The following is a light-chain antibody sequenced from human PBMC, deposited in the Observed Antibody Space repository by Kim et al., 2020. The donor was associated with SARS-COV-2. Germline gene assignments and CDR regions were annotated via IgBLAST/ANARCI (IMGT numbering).Light chain of an antibody. CDR2: GAS. CDR1: QSVSSN. CDR3: QQYNIWPYT. V-gene: IGKV3-15*01. Sequence: SGTPRERATLAGSASQSVSSNLAWYKQKPGQPPRLLIYGASTRATGIPSRFSGSGAGTEFTLTISSLQSEDFAVYSCQQYNIWPYTSGQGTKLEI. J-gene: IGKJ2*01.